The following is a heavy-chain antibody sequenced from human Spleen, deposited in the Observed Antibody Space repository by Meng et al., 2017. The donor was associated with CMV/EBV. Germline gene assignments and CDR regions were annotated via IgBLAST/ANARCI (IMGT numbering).Heavy chain of an antibody. CDR2: IYWDDDK. Sequence: ITLKDSGPTLVKPPPTLTRPCTFSGFSLSTSGVGVGWIRQPPGKALEWLALIYWDDDKRYSPSLKSRLTITKDTSKNQVVLTMTNMDPVDTATYYCAHRDVYSNYRWFDPWGQGTLVTVSS. V-gene: IGHV2-5*02. CDR3: AHRDVYSNYRWFDP. CDR1: GFSLSTSGVG. J-gene: IGHJ5*02. D-gene: IGHD4-11*01.